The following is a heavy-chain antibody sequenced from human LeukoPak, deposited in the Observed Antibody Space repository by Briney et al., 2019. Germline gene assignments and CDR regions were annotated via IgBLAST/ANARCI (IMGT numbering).Heavy chain of an antibody. J-gene: IGHJ5*02. CDR3: AKDHCSSTSCSNLFDP. V-gene: IGHV3-30*02. CDR1: GFTFSSYG. D-gene: IGHD2-2*01. Sequence: GGSLRLSCAASGFTFSSYGMHWVRQAPGKGLEWVAFIRYDGSNKYYADSVKGRFTISRDNSKNTLFLQINSLRSEDTAVYHCAKDHCSSTSCSNLFDPWGQGTLVTVSS. CDR2: IRYDGSNK.